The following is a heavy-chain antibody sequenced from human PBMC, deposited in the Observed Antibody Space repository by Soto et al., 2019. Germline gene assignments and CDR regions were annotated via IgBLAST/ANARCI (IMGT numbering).Heavy chain of an antibody. CDR1: GGSFSGYY. CDR2: INHSGST. D-gene: IGHD3-9*01. Sequence: QVQLQQWGAGLLKPSETLSLTCAVYGGSFSGYYWSWIRQPPGKGLEWIGEINHSGSTNYNPSLKSRVTISVDTSKNQFSLKLSSVTAADTAVYYCAREGPLRYFDWLALRRGGMDVWGQGTTVTVSS. CDR3: AREGPLRYFDWLALRRGGMDV. V-gene: IGHV4-34*01. J-gene: IGHJ6*02.